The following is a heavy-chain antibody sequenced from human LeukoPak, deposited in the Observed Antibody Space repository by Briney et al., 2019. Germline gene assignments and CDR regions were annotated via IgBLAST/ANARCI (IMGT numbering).Heavy chain of an antibody. CDR3: AREGVAVAGGYFDY. CDR2: IWYDGSNK. CDR1: GFTFSSYG. V-gene: IGHV3-33*01. Sequence: GGSLRLSCAAPGFTFSSYGMHWVRQAPGKGLEWVAVIWYDGSNKYYADSVKGRFTISRDNSKNTLYLQMNSLRAEDTAVYYCAREGVAVAGGYFDYWGQGTLVTVSS. D-gene: IGHD6-19*01. J-gene: IGHJ4*02.